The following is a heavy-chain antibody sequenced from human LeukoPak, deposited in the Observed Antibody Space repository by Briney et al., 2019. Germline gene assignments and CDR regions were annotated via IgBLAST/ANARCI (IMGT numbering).Heavy chain of an antibody. V-gene: IGHV3-23*01. CDR1: GFTFSNHA. D-gene: IGHD3-22*01. CDR3: AKTSESYYYDSSGYYATH. Sequence: GGSLRLSCVASGFTFSNHALTWVRQAPGKGLEWVSNLGGSGVPTNYANSVKGRFTISRDNSKNTLYLQMNSLRAEDTAVYYCAKTSESYYYDSSGYYATHWGQGTLVTVSS. CDR2: LGGSGVPT. J-gene: IGHJ4*02.